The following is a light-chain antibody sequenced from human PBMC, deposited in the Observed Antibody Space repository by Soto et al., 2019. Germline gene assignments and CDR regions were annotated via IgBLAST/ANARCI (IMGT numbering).Light chain of an antibody. Sequence: EIVLTQSAATLSLSPGERATLSCRASQSVNKHLAWYQHRPGQAPRLLIYDTSYRAAGIPARFSGSGSGTDFTLPISSIEPADLAVYYCQQRGTLGPGTKVDXK. V-gene: IGKV3-11*01. CDR1: QSVNKH. CDR2: DTS. J-gene: IGKJ3*01. CDR3: QQRGT.